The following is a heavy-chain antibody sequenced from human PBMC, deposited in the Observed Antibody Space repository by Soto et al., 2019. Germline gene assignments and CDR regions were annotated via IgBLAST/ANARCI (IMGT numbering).Heavy chain of an antibody. V-gene: IGHV4-59*01. J-gene: IGHJ5*02. CDR1: GGSISGYY. D-gene: IGHD3-10*01. CDR3: ARGGPSSKWLDP. CDR2: IHYGGST. Sequence: SETLSLTCTVSGGSISGYYWSWIRQPPGKGLEWIGYIHYGGSTDYNPSLKSRVTISVDTSKNQFSLKLNSVTAADTAVYYCARGGPSSKWLDPWGQGTLVTVSS.